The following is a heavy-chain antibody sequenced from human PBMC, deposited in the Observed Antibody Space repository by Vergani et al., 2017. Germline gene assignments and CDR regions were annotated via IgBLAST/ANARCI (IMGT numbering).Heavy chain of an antibody. D-gene: IGHD6-13*01. J-gene: IGHJ4*02. CDR2: IFYTGTS. CDR3: ARAAASALDN. Sequence: QLQLQESGPGLLKPSETLSLTCSVSGTSISGSSDYWGWIRQPPGKGLEWIGSIFYTGTSYYNPSLESRATNSVDTSKNQFSLKLKSVTAADTAVYYCARAAASALDNWGQGTLVTVSS. V-gene: IGHV4-39*01. CDR1: GTSISGSSDY.